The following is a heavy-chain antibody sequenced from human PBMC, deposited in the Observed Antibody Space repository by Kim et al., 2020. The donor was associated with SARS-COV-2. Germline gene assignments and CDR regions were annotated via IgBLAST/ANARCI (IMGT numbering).Heavy chain of an antibody. Sequence: SLKVFCKPSGGTFSNTVITWVRQAPGLGLEWVGGIVPVFGTVNYAQKFQGRVTISADISTTIAYMELSSLRSEDTAVYYCARLTEFLYDRSGRVTYYSG. V-gene: IGHV1-69*06. D-gene: IGHD3-22*01. CDR2: IVPVFGTV. J-gene: IGHJ6*01. CDR1: GGTFSNTV. CDR3: ARLTEFLYDRSGRVTYYSG.